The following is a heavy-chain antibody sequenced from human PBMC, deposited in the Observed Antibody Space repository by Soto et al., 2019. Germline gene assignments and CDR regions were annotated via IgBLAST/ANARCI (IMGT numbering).Heavy chain of an antibody. D-gene: IGHD1-1*01. Sequence: DVQLVESGGGLIQPGESLRLSCAAFGFTISGKKYVAWVRQAPGKGLEWVSALYDIDGSFYADSVKGRFTTSSDSSKTTVYLQMNDLRPDDTGVYYCATWHEREHAYDVWGLGTTVTVSS. CDR1: GFTISGKKY. CDR3: ATWHEREHAYDV. CDR2: LYDIDGS. J-gene: IGHJ3*01. V-gene: IGHV3-53*01.